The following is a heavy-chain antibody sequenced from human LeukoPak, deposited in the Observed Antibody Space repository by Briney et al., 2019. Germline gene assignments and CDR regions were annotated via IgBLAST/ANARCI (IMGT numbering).Heavy chain of an antibody. J-gene: IGHJ4*02. CDR3: GRESGFYGSGTRY. CDR1: GYTFTSYD. V-gene: IGHV1-8*01. CDR2: MNPNSGNT. Sequence: ASVKVSCKASGYTFTSYDIIWVRQVTGQGLEWMGWMNPNSGNTEYAQKFQGRVTMTRDTSISTAYLELSSLRSEDTAVFYCGRESGFYGSGTRYWGQGTLVTVSS. D-gene: IGHD3-10*01.